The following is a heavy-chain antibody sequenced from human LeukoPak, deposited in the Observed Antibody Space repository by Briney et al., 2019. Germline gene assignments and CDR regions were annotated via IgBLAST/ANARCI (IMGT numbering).Heavy chain of an antibody. CDR1: GFTFSNYW. J-gene: IGHJ4*02. Sequence: GGSLRLSCAASGFTFSNYWMSWVRQAPGKGLEWVSAISGSGGSTYYADSVKGRFTISRDNAKKTLYLQMNSLRAEDTAIYYCARGYSSGYRIDYWGQGTLVTVSS. D-gene: IGHD5-18*01. CDR3: ARGYSSGYRIDY. V-gene: IGHV3-23*01. CDR2: ISGSGGST.